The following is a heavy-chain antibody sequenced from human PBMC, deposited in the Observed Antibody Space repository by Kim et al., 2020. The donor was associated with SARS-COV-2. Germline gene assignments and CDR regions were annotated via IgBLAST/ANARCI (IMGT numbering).Heavy chain of an antibody. CDR2: IIPIFGTA. CDR3: ATHRSGVRGLAY. CDR1: GGTFSSYA. V-gene: IGHV1-69*13. D-gene: IGHD3-10*01. Sequence: SVKVSCKASGGTFSSYAISWVRQAPGQGLEWMGGIIPIFGTANYAQKFQGRVTITADESTSTAYMELSSLRSEDTAVYYCATHRSGVRGLAYWGQGTLVTVSS. J-gene: IGHJ4*02.